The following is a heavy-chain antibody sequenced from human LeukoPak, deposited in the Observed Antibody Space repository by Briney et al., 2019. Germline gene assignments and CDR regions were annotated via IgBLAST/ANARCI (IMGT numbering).Heavy chain of an antibody. V-gene: IGHV1-18*01. CDR2: ISAYNGNT. J-gene: IGHJ6*02. CDR3: AVDDSSGYYYYYGMDV. Sequence: ASVKVSCKASGYTFTSYGISWVRQAPGQGPEWMGWISAYNGNTNYAQKLQGRVTMTTDTSTSTAYMELRSLRSDDTAVYYCAVDDSSGYYYYYGMDVWGQGTTVTVSS. D-gene: IGHD3-22*01. CDR1: GYTFTSYG.